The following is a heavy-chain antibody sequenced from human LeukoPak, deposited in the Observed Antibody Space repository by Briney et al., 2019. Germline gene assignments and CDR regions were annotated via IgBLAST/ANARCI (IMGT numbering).Heavy chain of an antibody. Sequence: VASVRVSCKASEYIFSNYAMNWVRQAPGQGLEYMGWINTNTGNPTYAQAFTGRIVFSLDTSVSTAYLQIRSLKAEDTAVYFCARRSMVQHMDVWGKGTTVIVSS. V-gene: IGHV7-4-1*02. J-gene: IGHJ6*03. CDR3: ARRSMVQHMDV. CDR1: EYIFSNYA. CDR2: INTNTGNP. D-gene: IGHD3-10*01.